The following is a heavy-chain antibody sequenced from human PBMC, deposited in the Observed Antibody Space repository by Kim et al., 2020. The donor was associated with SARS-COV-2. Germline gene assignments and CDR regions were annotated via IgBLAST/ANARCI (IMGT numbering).Heavy chain of an antibody. D-gene: IGHD6-19*01. J-gene: IGHJ4*02. V-gene: IGHV3-23*01. CDR3: AKDSYSSGWDFDY. CDR1: GFTFSNYA. CDR2: VGSNGAGT. Sequence: GGSLRLSCAASGFTFSNYAMSWVRQAPGKGLEWVSVVGSNGAGTYYADSVKGRFTISRDNSKNTLFLQMNSLRAEDTAVYYCAKDSYSSGWDFDYWGQGT.